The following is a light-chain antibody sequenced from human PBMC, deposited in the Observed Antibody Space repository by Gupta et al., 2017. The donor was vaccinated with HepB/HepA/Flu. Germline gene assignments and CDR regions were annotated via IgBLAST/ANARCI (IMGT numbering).Light chain of an antibody. CDR1: SSNVGGFDY. Sequence: QSALTQPPSASGSPGQSVTITCTGSSSNVGGFDYVCWYQQHPDKAPKLIIYGVSKRPPGAPDRFSGSKSDTTASLTVSGLQAEDEADYCSSSYGGSNTYVFGTGTKLTVL. CDR3: SSYGGSNTYV. J-gene: IGLJ1*01. V-gene: IGLV2-8*01. CDR2: GVS.